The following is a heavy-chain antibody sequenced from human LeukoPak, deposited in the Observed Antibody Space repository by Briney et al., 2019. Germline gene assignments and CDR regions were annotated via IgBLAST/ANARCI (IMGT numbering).Heavy chain of an antibody. D-gene: IGHD2-21*01. J-gene: IGHJ3*02. V-gene: IGHV4-38-2*02. CDR2: IYESEGT. CDR1: GFSLSSGYY. CDR3: ARRVVVAVHDAFDI. Sequence: SETLSLTCSVSGFSLSSGYYWGWVRQSPGKGLEGIASIYESEGTFYNPSLKSRVTISADTSKNQISLKMFSVTATDTAVYYCARRVVVAVHDAFDIWGQGTMVVVSS.